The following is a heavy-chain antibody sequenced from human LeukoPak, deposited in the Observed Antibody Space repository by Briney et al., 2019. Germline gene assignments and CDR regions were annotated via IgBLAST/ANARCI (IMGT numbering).Heavy chain of an antibody. J-gene: IGHJ5*02. CDR2: ISYSGNT. D-gene: IGHD3-10*01. CDR3: ARDDYRGVTNFDP. V-gene: IGHV4-59*01. CDR1: GGSISPYF. Sequence: SETLSLTCTVSGGSISPYFWSWIRQPPGKVLEWIGYISYSGNTNYNPSLKSRVTISVDTAKNQVSLQLTSVTAVDTAVYYCARDDYRGVTNFDPWGQGTLVTVSS.